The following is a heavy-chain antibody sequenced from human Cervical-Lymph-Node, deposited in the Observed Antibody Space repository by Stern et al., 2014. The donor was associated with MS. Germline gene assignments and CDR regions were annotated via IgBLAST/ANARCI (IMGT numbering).Heavy chain of an antibody. J-gene: IGHJ5*02. D-gene: IGHD5-12*01. CDR1: GYTFTSYG. V-gene: IGHV1-18*01. CDR3: ARDLLATISGGFDP. CDR2: ISAYNGNT. Sequence: VQLVESGAEVKKPGASVKVSCKASGYTFTSYGISWVRQAPGHGLEWMGWISAYNGNTNYAQNLQGRVTMTTDTSTSTAYMELRSLGSDDTAVYYCARDLLATISGGFDPWGQGTLVTVSS.